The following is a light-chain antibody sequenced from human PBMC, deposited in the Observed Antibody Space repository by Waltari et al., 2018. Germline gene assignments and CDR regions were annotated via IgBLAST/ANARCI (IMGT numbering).Light chain of an antibody. CDR2: GAS. Sequence: DMQMTQSPSSLSVSVGDRVNITCRARQDISNFLAWYQQKPGKVPKFLIYGASSLQSGVPSRFSGSGSGTDFTLTINSLHPEDVGVYYCQKYDSAPLTFGGGTRVDIK. CDR1: QDISNF. J-gene: IGKJ4*01. V-gene: IGKV1-27*01. CDR3: QKYDSAPLT.